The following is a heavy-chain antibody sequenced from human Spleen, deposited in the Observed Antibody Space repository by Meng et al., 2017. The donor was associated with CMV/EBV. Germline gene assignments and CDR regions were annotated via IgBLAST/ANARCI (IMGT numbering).Heavy chain of an antibody. CDR3: LRLPPGY. CDR2: IHSGGTSK. J-gene: IGHJ4*02. CDR1: GFSSGDFW. V-gene: IGHV3-74*01. Sequence: EGEVVEAGGGLIQRGWFLRLSCVVAGFSSGDFWVDWVRQAPGEGPLWVSRIHSGGTSKSYADYVKGRFTVSGDNAKNTVYLQMNSLRDEDTAVYYCLRLPPGYWGQGALVTVSS.